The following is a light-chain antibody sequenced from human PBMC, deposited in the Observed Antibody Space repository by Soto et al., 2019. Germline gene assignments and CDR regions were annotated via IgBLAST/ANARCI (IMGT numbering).Light chain of an antibody. V-gene: IGLV2-14*01. J-gene: IGLJ1*01. CDR1: SSDVGRYNY. CDR3: QSYASSLNGLYV. Sequence: QSVLTQPASVSGSPGQSITISCTGTSSDVGRYNYVSWYQQHPGKAPKLMIYEVTNRPSGVSNRFSGSKSGNTASLTISGLQAEDEADYYCQSYASSLNGLYVFGTGTKVTVL. CDR2: EVT.